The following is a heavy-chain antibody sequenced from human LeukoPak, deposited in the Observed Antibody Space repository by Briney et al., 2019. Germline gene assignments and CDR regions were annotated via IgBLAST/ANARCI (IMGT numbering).Heavy chain of an antibody. D-gene: IGHD2-2*01. CDR1: GFTFSTYA. Sequence: GRSLRLSCAASGFTFSTYAMNWVRQAPGEGLKWVSCITGDSAYIYYADSVKGRFTISRDNAKNSLYLQMNSLRAEDTAVYYCARYGVSSSTSYIDFWGQGTLVTVSS. J-gene: IGHJ4*02. V-gene: IGHV3-21*01. CDR2: ITGDSAYI. CDR3: ARYGVSSSTSYIDF.